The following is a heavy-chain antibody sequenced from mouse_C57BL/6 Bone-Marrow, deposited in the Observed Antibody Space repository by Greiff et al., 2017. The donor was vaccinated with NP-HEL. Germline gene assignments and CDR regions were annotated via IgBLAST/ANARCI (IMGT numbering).Heavy chain of an antibody. CDR3: YGPPYWYFDV. CDR1: GYTFTDYY. CDR2: INPYNGGT. J-gene: IGHJ1*03. V-gene: IGHV1-19*01. D-gene: IGHD1-1*01. Sequence: VQLQQSGPVLVKPGASVKMSCKASGYTFTDYYMNWVKQGHGKSLEWIGVINPYNGGTSYNPKFKGKATLTVDKSYSTAYMERNSLTAEDSAVYDCYGPPYWYFDVWGTGTTVTVAS.